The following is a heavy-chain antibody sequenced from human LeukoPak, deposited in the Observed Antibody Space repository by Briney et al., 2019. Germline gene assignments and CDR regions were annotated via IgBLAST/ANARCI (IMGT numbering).Heavy chain of an antibody. Sequence: GGSLRLSCAASGITFGNNWMHWVRQGPGKGLVWISRINSDGGGAIYADSVKGRFTVSRDNAKNTLYLQMNSLRAEDTAVYHCARDVPHNWFDTWGQGTLVTVSS. V-gene: IGHV3-74*01. CDR2: INSDGGGA. CDR1: GITFGNNW. J-gene: IGHJ5*02. CDR3: ARDVPHNWFDT.